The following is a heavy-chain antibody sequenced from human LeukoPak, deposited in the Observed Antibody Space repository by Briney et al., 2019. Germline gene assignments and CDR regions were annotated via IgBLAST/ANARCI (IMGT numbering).Heavy chain of an antibody. CDR1: GFTFSDYY. CDR3: AREGSGSHGRYYFDY. V-gene: IGHV3-11*04. D-gene: IGHD1-26*01. Sequence: GGSLRLSCAASGFTFSDYYMIWIRQAPGKGLEWVSYISSSGSTIYYADSVKGRFTVSRDNAKNSLYLQMNSLRAEDTAVYFCAREGSGSHGRYYFDYWGQGTLVTVSS. J-gene: IGHJ4*02. CDR2: ISSSGSTI.